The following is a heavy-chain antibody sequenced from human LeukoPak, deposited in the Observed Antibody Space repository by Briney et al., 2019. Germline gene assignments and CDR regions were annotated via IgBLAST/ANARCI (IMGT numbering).Heavy chain of an antibody. V-gene: IGHV4-4*07. D-gene: IGHD3-22*01. CDR3: ARLSSDSSGYYYYYYGMDV. CDR2: IYTSGST. J-gene: IGHJ6*02. CDR1: GGSISSYY. Sequence: SETLSLTCTVSGGSISSYYWGWIRQPAGKGLEWIGRIYTSGSTNYNPSLKSRVTMSVDTSKNQFSLKLSSVTAADTAVYYCARLSSDSSGYYYYYYGMDVWGQGTTVTVSS.